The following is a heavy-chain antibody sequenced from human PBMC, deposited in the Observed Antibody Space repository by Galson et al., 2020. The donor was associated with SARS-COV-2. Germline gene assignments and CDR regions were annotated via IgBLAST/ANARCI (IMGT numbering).Heavy chain of an antibody. V-gene: IGHV3-30*01. D-gene: IGHD1-26*01. Sequence: GGSLRLSCAASGFTFSSYAMHWVRQAPGKGLEWVAVISYDGSNKYYADSVKGRFTISRDNSKNTLYLQMNSLRAEDTAVYYCARPYSGSYSAPYDDWGQGTLVTVSS. CDR1: GFTFSSYA. J-gene: IGHJ4*02. CDR3: ARPYSGSYSAPYDD. CDR2: ISYDGSNK.